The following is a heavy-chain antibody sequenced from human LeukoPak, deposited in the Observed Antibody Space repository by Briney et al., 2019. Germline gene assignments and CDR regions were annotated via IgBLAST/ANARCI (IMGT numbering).Heavy chain of an antibody. D-gene: IGHD5-18*01. CDR3: ARALSLGQLWPKGYYYYMDV. Sequence: ASVQVSCKASGYTFTRYYMHWVRQAPGQGLEWMGWINPNSGGTNYAQKFQGRVTMTRETSISTAYMELSSMRSEDTAVYYCARALSLGQLWPKGYYYYMDVWGKGTTVTVSS. CDR1: GYTFTRYY. CDR2: INPNSGGT. J-gene: IGHJ6*03. V-gene: IGHV1-2*02.